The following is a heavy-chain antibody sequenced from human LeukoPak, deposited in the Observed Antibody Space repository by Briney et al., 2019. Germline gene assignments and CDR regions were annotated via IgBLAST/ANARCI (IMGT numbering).Heavy chain of an antibody. D-gene: IGHD2-15*01. J-gene: IGHJ4*02. CDR2: IIPIFGTA. CDR1: GGTFSSYA. CDR3: ASGGPATAGTRLDY. Sequence: GSSVKVSCKASGGTFSSYAISWVRQAPGQGLEWMGGIIPIFGTANYAQKFQGRVTITADESTSTAYMELSSLRSEDTAVYYCASGGPATAGTRLDYWGQGTLVTVSS. V-gene: IGHV1-69*01.